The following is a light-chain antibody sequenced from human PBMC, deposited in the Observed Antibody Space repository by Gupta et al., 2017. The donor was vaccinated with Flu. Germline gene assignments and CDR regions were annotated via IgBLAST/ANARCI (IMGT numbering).Light chain of an antibody. V-gene: IGLV1-51*02. Sequence: VSWYQQLPGTAPKLLIYENDTRPSGIPDRFSRSRSDPSATLGITGLLPGDEADYYSGTWDSSLSGWVFGGGTTLT. CDR2: END. J-gene: IGLJ3*02. CDR3: GTWDSSLSGWV.